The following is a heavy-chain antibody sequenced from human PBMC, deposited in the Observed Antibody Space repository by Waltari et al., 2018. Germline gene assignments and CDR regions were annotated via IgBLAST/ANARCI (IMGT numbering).Heavy chain of an antibody. CDR1: GFTVSSTY. Sequence: EVQLVESGGGLIQAGGSLRLSCAASGFTVSSTYMAWVRQAPGKGLESVAISYSHGMTSYADSVKGRFTISRDNSKNTLFLKMSSVRVDDTAMYYCTTRVAISGVPGMPDYWGQGTLVTVSS. J-gene: IGHJ4*02. CDR3: TTRVAISGVPGMPDY. D-gene: IGHD2-15*01. V-gene: IGHV3-53*01. CDR2: SYSHGMT.